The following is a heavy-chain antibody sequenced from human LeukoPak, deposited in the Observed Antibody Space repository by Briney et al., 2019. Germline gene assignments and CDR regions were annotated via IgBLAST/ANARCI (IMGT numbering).Heavy chain of an antibody. Sequence: GGSLRLSCTASGFVLRDYGMAWVRQAPGKGLEWGSFIRSKNYGEITEYAASVKGRFTISREDSKSVAYLQMDSLRIGDTAVYYCSRAPHPHCSQISCPFDYWGQGTLVTVSS. D-gene: IGHD2-15*01. CDR1: GFVLRDYG. V-gene: IGHV3-49*04. J-gene: IGHJ4*02. CDR3: SRAPHPHCSQISCPFDY. CDR2: IRSKNYGEIT.